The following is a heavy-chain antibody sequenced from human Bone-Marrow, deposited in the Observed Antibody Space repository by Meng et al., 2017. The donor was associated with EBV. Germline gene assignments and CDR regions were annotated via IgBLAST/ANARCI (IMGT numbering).Heavy chain of an antibody. CDR3: ARSLMGYCSGGSCSAVDH. J-gene: IGHJ4*02. Sequence: QVQLGQAGTECKQPGASVKVSCKASGYTFISYAISWVRQAPGQGLEWMGWISDYNGNTNYAQKLQGRVTMTTDTSTSTAYMELRSLRSDDTAVYYCARSLMGYCSGGSCSAVDHWGQGTLVTVSS. CDR1: GYTFISYA. V-gene: IGHV1-18*01. CDR2: ISDYNGNT. D-gene: IGHD2-15*01.